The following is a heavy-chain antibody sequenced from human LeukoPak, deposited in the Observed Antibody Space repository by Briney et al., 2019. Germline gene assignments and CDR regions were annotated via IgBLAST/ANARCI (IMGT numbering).Heavy chain of an antibody. CDR2: INPNSGGT. J-gene: IGHJ6*02. V-gene: IGHV1-2*06. Sequence: ASVKVSCKASGYTFTGYYMHWVRQAPGQGLEWMGRINPNSGGTNYAQKFQGRVTMTRDTSISTAYMELSRLRSDDTAVYYCARDSSLRFTAMFPLDVWGQGTTVTVSS. CDR1: GYTFTGYY. D-gene: IGHD5-18*01. CDR3: ARDSSLRFTAMFPLDV.